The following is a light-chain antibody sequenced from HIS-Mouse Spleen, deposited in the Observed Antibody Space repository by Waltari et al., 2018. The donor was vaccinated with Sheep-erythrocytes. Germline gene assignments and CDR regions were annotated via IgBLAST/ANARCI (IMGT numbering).Light chain of an antibody. CDR3: CSYAGSSTWV. Sequence: QSVLTQPPSASGTPGQRVTISCSGSSSNIGRNTVNWYQQLPGTAPKLMIYEGSKRPSGVSTRFSGSKSGNTASLTISGLQAEDEADYYCCSYAGSSTWVFGGGTKLTVL. J-gene: IGLJ3*02. V-gene: IGLV1-44*01. CDR1: SSNIGRNT. CDR2: EGS.